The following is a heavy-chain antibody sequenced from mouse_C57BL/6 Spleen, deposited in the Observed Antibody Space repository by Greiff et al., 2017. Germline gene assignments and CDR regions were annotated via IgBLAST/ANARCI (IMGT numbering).Heavy chain of an antibody. CDR2: INPNNGGT. V-gene: IGHV1-18*01. Sequence: VHVKQPGPELVKPGASVKIPCKASGYTFTDYNMDWVKQSHGKSLEWIGDINPNNGGTIYNQKFKGKATVTVDKSSSTAYMELRSLTSEDTAVYCCARAEAGDYFDYWSQGTTLTVSS. CDR3: ARAEAGDYFDY. D-gene: IGHD3-1*01. J-gene: IGHJ2*01. CDR1: GYTFTDYN.